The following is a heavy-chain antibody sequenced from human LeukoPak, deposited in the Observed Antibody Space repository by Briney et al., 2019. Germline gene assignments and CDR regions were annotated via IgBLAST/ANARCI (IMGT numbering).Heavy chain of an antibody. CDR1: GFTSIAYA. CDR3: ARNQQLGGHSYYYYGMDV. CDR2: ISGGGVTT. V-gene: IGHV3-23*01. Sequence: GSLRLSCVGSGFTSIAYALTWARQAPGKGLEWVSGISGGGVTTYYADSVKGRFTISRDNSKNTLYLQMNSLRADDTAIYYCARNQQLGGHSYYYYGMDVWGQGTTVTVSS. D-gene: IGHD3-16*01. J-gene: IGHJ6*02.